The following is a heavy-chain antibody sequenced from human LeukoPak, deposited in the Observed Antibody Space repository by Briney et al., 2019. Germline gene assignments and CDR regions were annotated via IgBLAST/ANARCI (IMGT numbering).Heavy chain of an antibody. CDR2: IRSKAYGGTT. V-gene: IGHV3-49*04. CDR1: GFTFSSYA. Sequence: GGSLRLSCAASGFTFSSYAMSWVRQAPGKGLEWVGFIRSKAYGGTTEYAASVKGRFTISRDDSKSIAYLQMNSLKTEDTAVYYCTRDIVYDSSGYPSNWGQGTLVTVSS. CDR3: TRDIVYDSSGYPSN. J-gene: IGHJ4*02. D-gene: IGHD3-22*01.